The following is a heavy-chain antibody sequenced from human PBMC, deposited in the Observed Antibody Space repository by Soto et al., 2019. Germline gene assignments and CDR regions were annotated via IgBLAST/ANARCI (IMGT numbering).Heavy chain of an antibody. CDR2: IYYSGST. Sequence: SETLSLTCTVSGGSISSYYWSWIRQPPGKGLEWIGYIYYSGSTNYNPSLKSRVTISVDTSKNQFSLKLSSVTAADTAVYYCAREYCSGGSCYSFFDYWGQGTLVTVSS. CDR1: GGSISSYY. V-gene: IGHV4-59*08. D-gene: IGHD2-15*01. J-gene: IGHJ4*02. CDR3: AREYCSGGSCYSFFDY.